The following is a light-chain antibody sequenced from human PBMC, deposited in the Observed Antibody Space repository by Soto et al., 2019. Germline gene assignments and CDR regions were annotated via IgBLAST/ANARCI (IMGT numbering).Light chain of an antibody. CDR2: GNS. V-gene: IGLV1-40*01. CDR3: QSYDNSLRGYVL. CDR1: SSNIGAGYD. Sequence: QSVLTQPPSVSGAPGQKVTISCTGGSSNIGAGYDVHWYQQLPGTAPQLLIYGNSNRPAGVPARFSGSKSGTSASLAITGLQAEDEAAYYCQSYDNSLRGYVLFGGGTKLTVL. J-gene: IGLJ2*01.